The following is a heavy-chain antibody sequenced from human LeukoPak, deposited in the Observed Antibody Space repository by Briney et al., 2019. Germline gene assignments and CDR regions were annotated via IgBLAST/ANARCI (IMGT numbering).Heavy chain of an antibody. J-gene: IGHJ5*02. CDR2: INPNGGGT. CDR1: GYTCTGYY. Sequence: GASVTVSCKGSGYTCTGYYIHWVRQAPGQGVEWMGWINPNGGGTTYAQKFQVRVTLTRDASISTAYMELSSLRSDDTAVYYCARSHDYTNYVGPWGQGTLVTVSS. D-gene: IGHD4-11*01. CDR3: ARSHDYTNYVGP. V-gene: IGHV1-2*02.